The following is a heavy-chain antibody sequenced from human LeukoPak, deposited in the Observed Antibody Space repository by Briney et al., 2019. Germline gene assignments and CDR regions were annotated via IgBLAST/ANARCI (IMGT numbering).Heavy chain of an antibody. J-gene: IGHJ6*03. D-gene: IGHD3-16*01. Sequence: PSETLSLTCTVSGGSISSGTYYWGRIRQPPGKGLEWIGSIYYSGSTYYNPSLKSRVTISVDTSKNQFSLKLSSVTAADTALYYCARRLSYYYYMDVWGEGTTVTVSS. CDR2: IYYSGST. CDR3: ARRLSYYYYMDV. CDR1: GGSISSGTYY. V-gene: IGHV4-39*01.